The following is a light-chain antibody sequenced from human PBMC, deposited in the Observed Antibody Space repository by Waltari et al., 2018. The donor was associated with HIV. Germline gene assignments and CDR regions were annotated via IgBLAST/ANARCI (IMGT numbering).Light chain of an antibody. CDR3: CSYAGSYTLV. J-gene: IGLJ3*02. Sequence: QSALTQPRSVSGSPGQSVTISCTGTSSDVGGYKYVPWYQQHPAKAPKLMIYDVTKRPSGVPDRFSSSKSVNTASLTISGLEAEDEADYYCCSYAGSYTLVFGGGTKLTVL. CDR2: DVT. V-gene: IGLV2-11*01. CDR1: SSDVGGYKY.